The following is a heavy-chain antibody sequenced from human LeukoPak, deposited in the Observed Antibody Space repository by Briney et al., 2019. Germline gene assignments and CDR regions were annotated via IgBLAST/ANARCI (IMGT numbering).Heavy chain of an antibody. CDR1: GFTFTSYW. J-gene: IGHJ4*02. CDR3: ATDLG. Sequence: GGSLRLSCAASGFTFTSYWMHWVRRAPGKGLVWVSRVNHDGRGTAYADSVTGRFTISRDNAKNTVYLQMNSLRAEDTAVYYCATDLGWGQGTLVTVSS. D-gene: IGHD4-17*01. V-gene: IGHV3-74*01. CDR2: VNHDGRGT.